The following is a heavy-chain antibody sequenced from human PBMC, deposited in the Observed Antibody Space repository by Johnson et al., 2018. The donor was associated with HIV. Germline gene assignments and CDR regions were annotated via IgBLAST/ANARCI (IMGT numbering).Heavy chain of an antibody. Sequence: MLLVESGGGVVRPGGSLRLSCAASGFTFDDYGMSWVRQAPGKGLEWVANIKQDGSEKYYVDSVKGRFTISRDNAKNSLYLQMNSLRAEDTAVYYCASVGSSGFFSAFDIWGQGTMVTVSS. J-gene: IGHJ3*02. D-gene: IGHD6-19*01. CDR3: ASVGSSGFFSAFDI. V-gene: IGHV3-7*01. CDR2: IKQDGSEK. CDR1: GFTFDDYG.